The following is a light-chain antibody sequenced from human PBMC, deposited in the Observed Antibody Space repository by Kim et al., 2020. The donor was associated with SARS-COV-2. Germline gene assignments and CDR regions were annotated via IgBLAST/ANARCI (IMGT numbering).Light chain of an antibody. CDR1: QGISSY. CDR3: QQYYSYPLT. CDR2: AAS. J-gene: IGKJ4*01. V-gene: IGKV1-8*01. Sequence: AIRMTQSPSSLSASTGDRVTITCRARQGISSYLAWYQQKPGKAPKLLIYAASTLQSGVPSRFSGSGSGTDFTLTISCLQSEDFATYYRQQYYSYPLTFGGWTKVDI.